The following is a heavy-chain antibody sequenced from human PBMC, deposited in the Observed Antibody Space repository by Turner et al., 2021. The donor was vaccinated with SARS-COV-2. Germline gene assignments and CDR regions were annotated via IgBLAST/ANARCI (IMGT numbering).Heavy chain of an antibody. D-gene: IGHD3-3*01. CDR1: GFTFSDFA. J-gene: IGHJ4*02. CDR2: ISYDGSNQ. Sequence: QVQLVESGGGVVQPGRSLRLSCAASGFTFSDFAMHWVRQAPGKGLEWVALISYDGSNQYYADSVKGRFTISRDDSKNTLYLQMNSLGAEDTAVYHCARERRGYYAEYWGQGSLVTVSS. V-gene: IGHV3-30-3*01. CDR3: ARERRGYYAEY.